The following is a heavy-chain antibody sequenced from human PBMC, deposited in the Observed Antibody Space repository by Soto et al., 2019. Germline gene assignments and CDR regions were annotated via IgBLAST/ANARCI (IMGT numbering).Heavy chain of an antibody. J-gene: IGHJ4*02. D-gene: IGHD3-3*01. CDR1: GFTFSSYG. CDR2: IWYDGSNK. CDR3: AREYYDFWSYDY. V-gene: IGHV3-33*01. Sequence: GGSLRLSCAASGFTFSSYGMHWVRQAPGKGLEWVAVIWYDGSNKYYADSVKGRFTISRDNSKNTLYLQMNSLRAEDTAVYYCAREYYDFWSYDYWGQGTLVTVSS.